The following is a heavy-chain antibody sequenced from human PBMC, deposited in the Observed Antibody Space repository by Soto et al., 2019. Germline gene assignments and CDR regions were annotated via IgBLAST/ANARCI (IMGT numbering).Heavy chain of an antibody. CDR1: GYIFSEYY. V-gene: IGHV1-2*02. CDR3: AKGESSSAVSYSYYGLDV. Sequence: EASVKVSCKASGYIFSEYYIQWVRQAPGQGLECMGWINPNNGGTTYAQKFHGRVTMTRDTSISTAYMELSRLRSDDTAVYFCAKGESSSAVSYSYYGLDVWGQGTTVTV. CDR2: INPNNGGT. J-gene: IGHJ6*02. D-gene: IGHD6-6*01.